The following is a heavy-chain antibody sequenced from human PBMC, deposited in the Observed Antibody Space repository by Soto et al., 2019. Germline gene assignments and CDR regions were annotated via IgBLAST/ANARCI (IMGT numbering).Heavy chain of an antibody. V-gene: IGHV1-3*01. CDR1: GYTFTSYA. CDR2: INAGNGNT. Sequence: ASVKVSCKASGYTFTSYAMHWVRQAPGQRLEWMGWINAGNGNTKYSQKFQGRVTITRDTSASTAYMELSSLRSEDTAVYYCAMLGGWSGGSSGMDVWGQGTTVTVSS. D-gene: IGHD6-19*01. CDR3: AMLGGWSGGSSGMDV. J-gene: IGHJ6*02.